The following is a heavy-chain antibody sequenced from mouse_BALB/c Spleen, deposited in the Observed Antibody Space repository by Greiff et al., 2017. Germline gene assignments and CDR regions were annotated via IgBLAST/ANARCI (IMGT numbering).Heavy chain of an antibody. Sequence: DVKLVESGGGLVKPGGSLKLSCAASGFTFSDYYMYWVRQTPEKRLEWVATISDGGSYTYYPDSVKGRFTISRDNAKNNLYLQMSSLKSEDTAMYYCARVPYGNYGAMDYWGQGTSVTVSS. CDR1: GFTFSDYY. CDR3: ARVPYGNYGAMDY. J-gene: IGHJ4*01. CDR2: ISDGGSYT. V-gene: IGHV5-4*02. D-gene: IGHD2-10*02.